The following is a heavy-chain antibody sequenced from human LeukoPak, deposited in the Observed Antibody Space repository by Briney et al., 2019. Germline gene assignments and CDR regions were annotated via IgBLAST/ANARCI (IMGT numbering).Heavy chain of an antibody. CDR2: ISSSSSTI. CDR3: ARDGVPHRSGSSDV. V-gene: IGHV3-48*04. D-gene: IGHD3-10*01. J-gene: IGHJ6*02. CDR1: GFTFSSYS. Sequence: GGSLRLSCAASGFTFSSYSMNWVRQAPGKGLEWVSYISSSSSTIYYVDSVKGRFTISRDNAKNSLYLQMNSLRAEDTAVYYCARDGVPHRSGSSDVWGQGTTVTVSS.